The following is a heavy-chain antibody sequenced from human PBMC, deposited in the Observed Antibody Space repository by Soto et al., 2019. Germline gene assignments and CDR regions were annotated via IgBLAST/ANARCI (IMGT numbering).Heavy chain of an antibody. Sequence: ASETLSLTCTVSAASFSKYYWSWSRQPPGKGLEWIGYIYFNGNTNYNPSLKRRVTISIDTSKKQISLNLTSVTDADTAVYYCASVTFGVVVLAHWGQGTLVTVSS. CDR3: ASVTFGVVVLAH. J-gene: IGHJ4*02. V-gene: IGHV4-59*01. D-gene: IGHD3-16*01. CDR1: AASFSKYY. CDR2: IYFNGNT.